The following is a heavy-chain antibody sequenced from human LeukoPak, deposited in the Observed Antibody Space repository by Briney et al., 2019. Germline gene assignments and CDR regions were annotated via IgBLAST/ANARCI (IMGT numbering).Heavy chain of an antibody. V-gene: IGHV4-59*01. Sequence: SETLSLICAVSGGSISGYYWSWIRQPPGKGLEWIWYLYYSGSTNYNPSLKSRVTISVDTSKNQFSLKLSSVTAADTAVYYCARGEDSAYGSGSYLSWGQGTLVTVSS. CDR1: GGSISGYY. CDR3: ARGEDSAYGSGSYLS. J-gene: IGHJ5*02. CDR2: LYYSGST. D-gene: IGHD3-10*01.